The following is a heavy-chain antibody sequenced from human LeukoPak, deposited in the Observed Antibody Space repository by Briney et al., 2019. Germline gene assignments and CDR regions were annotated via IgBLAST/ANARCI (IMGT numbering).Heavy chain of an antibody. CDR3: ARPQYYYDSSGYYPRYYFDY. Sequence: ASVKVSCKASGYTFTSYYMHWVRQAPGQGLEWMGIINPSGGSTSYAQKFQGRVTITTDESTSTAYMELSSLRSEDTAVYYCARPQYYYDSSGYYPRYYFDYWGQGTLVTVSS. J-gene: IGHJ4*02. CDR2: INPSGGST. CDR1: GYTFTSYY. V-gene: IGHV1-46*01. D-gene: IGHD3-22*01.